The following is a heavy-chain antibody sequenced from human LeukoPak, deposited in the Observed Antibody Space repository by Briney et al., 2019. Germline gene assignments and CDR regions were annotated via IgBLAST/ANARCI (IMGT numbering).Heavy chain of an antibody. CDR1: GFTFSAYA. Sequence: GGSLRLSCEASGFTFSAYAMTWVRQAPGKGLEWVSSIGSVNKPHYSESVKGRFAISRDNSKSMLFLQLNSLRAEDTAVYYCAKDDESSSRLGGYFQHWGQGTLVTVSS. CDR3: AKDDESSSRLGGYFQH. D-gene: IGHD6-13*01. J-gene: IGHJ1*01. CDR2: IGSVNKP. V-gene: IGHV3-23*01.